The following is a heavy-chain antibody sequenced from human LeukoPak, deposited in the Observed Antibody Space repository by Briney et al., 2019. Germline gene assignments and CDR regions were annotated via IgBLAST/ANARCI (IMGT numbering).Heavy chain of an antibody. CDR3: ARRTQGWLRPSGYYYYMDV. CDR2: IYTSGST. J-gene: IGHJ6*03. CDR1: GGSISSYY. Sequence: SETLSLTCTVSGGSISSYYWSWIRQPPGKGLEWIGYIYTSGSTNYNPSLKSRVTIPVDTSKNQFSLKLSSVTAADTAVYYCARRTQGWLRPSGYYYYMDVWGKGTTVTVSS. D-gene: IGHD5-24*01. V-gene: IGHV4-4*09.